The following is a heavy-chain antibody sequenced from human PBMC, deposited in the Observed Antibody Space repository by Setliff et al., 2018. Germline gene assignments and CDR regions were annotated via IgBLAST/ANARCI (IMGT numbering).Heavy chain of an antibody. D-gene: IGHD3-22*01. Sequence: ASETLSLTCTVPGASVSGNSYYWGWIRQPPGKGLEWIASTYYSGSTYYNPSLKSRVTISVDTSKNQFSLKLTSVTAADTAVYYCARAPRYFDPTGSYFDFWGQGTLVTVSS. CDR1: GASVSGNSYY. J-gene: IGHJ4*02. CDR2: TYYSGST. CDR3: ARAPRYFDPTGSYFDF. V-gene: IGHV4-39*07.